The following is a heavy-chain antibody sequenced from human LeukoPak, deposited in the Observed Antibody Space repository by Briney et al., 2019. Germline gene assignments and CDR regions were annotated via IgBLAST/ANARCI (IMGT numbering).Heavy chain of an antibody. CDR3: ATGTTVGAFDI. CDR2: IIPIFGTA. V-gene: IGHV1-69*13. CDR1: GGTFISYA. J-gene: IGHJ3*02. D-gene: IGHD4-11*01. Sequence: GASVKVSCKASGGTFISYAISWVRQAPGQGLEWMGGIIPIFGTANYAQKFQGRVTITADESTSTAYMELSSLRSEDTAVYYCATGTTVGAFDIWGQGTMVTVSS.